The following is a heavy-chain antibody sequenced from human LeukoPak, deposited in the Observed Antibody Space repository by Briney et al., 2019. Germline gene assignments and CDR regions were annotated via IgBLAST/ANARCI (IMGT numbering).Heavy chain of an antibody. CDR1: GYTSPSYG. D-gene: IGHD4-11*01. CDR3: ASGYSYNNYKLDV. Sequence: ASVKVSCKASGYTSPSYGISWVRQAPGQGLEWMGWISAYNGNTKHAQKVQDRVTMTTDTSTSTVYMELRSLTSDDTAVYYCASGYSYNNYKLDVWGQGTTVTVSS. V-gene: IGHV1-18*01. J-gene: IGHJ6*02. CDR2: ISAYNGNT.